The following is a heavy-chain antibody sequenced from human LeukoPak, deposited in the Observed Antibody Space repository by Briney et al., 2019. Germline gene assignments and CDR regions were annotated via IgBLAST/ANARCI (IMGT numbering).Heavy chain of an antibody. J-gene: IGHJ5*02. V-gene: IGHV1-8*01. CDR1: GYTFTSYD. Sequence: ASVRVSCKASGYTFTSYDINWVRQATGQGLEWMGWMNPNSGNTGYAQKFQGRVTMTRNTSISTAYMELSSLRSEDTAVYYCARSRGSSRGWFDPWGQGTLVTVSS. CDR3: ARSRGSSRGWFDP. CDR2: MNPNSGNT. D-gene: IGHD6-13*01.